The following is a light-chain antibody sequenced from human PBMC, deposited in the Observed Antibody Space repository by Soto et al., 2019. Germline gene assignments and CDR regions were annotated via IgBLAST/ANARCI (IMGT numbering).Light chain of an antibody. CDR3: QQYDDLPIT. V-gene: IGKV1-5*03. CDR1: QSISSW. Sequence: DIQMTQSPSTLSASVGDRVTITCRASQSISSWLAWYQQKPGKAPKLLIYKASSLESGVPSRFSGSGSGTEFTLTISSLQPDDFATYYCQQYDDLPITFGQGTRLKIK. J-gene: IGKJ5*01. CDR2: KAS.